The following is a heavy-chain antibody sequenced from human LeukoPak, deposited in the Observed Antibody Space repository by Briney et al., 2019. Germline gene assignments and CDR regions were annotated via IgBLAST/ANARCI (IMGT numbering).Heavy chain of an antibody. CDR3: AKDYDSSGWYDTSSEPNDY. D-gene: IGHD6-19*01. J-gene: IGHJ4*02. V-gene: IGHV3-30*18. CDR1: GFTFSSYG. CDR2: ISYDGSNK. Sequence: PGGSLRLSCAASGFTFSSYGMHWVRQAPGKGLEGVAVISYDGSNKYYADSVKGRFTISRDNSKNTLYLQMNSLRAEDTAVYYCAKDYDSSGWYDTSSEPNDYWGQGTLVTVSS.